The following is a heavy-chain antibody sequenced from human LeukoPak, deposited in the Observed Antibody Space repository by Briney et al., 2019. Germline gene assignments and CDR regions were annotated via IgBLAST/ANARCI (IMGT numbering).Heavy chain of an antibody. Sequence: RTGGSLRLSCAASGFTFSDYYMSWIRQAPGKGLEWVSYISSSGSTIYYADSVKGRFTISRDNAKNSLYLQMNSLRAEDTAVYYCARLRSSSFYYYYMDVWGEGTTVTVSS. D-gene: IGHD6-6*01. CDR3: ARLRSSSFYYYYMDV. V-gene: IGHV3-11*01. J-gene: IGHJ6*03. CDR1: GFTFSDYY. CDR2: ISSSGSTI.